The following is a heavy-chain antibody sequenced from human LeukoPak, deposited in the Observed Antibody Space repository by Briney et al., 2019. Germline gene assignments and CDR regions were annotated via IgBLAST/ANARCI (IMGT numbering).Heavy chain of an antibody. CDR2: INTYNGNT. CDR1: GYTFTSYG. V-gene: IGHV1-18*01. J-gene: IGHJ3*02. CDR3: ARDFPCSGGSCLDAFDI. Sequence: ASVKVSCKASGYTFTSYGISWVRQAPGQGLEWMGWINTYNGNTIYTQKLQGRVTMTTDTSTSTAYMELRSLRSDDTAVYYCARDFPCSGGSCLDAFDIWGQGTMVTVSS. D-gene: IGHD2-15*01.